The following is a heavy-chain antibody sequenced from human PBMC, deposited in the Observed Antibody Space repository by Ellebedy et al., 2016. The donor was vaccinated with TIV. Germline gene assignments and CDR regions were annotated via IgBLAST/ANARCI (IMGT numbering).Heavy chain of an antibody. V-gene: IGHV4-59*01. D-gene: IGHD3-22*01. Sequence: SETLSLXCTVSGGSINDNYWSWIRQSPGKGLDWIGYIYSNANTRYNPSLKGRVAFSIDTSQNEFSLRLTSVTAADTAIYYCARGLLGHYYDSSGVLDNWGQGTLVAVSS. CDR1: GGSINDNY. J-gene: IGHJ4*02. CDR3: ARGLLGHYYDSSGVLDN. CDR2: IYSNANT.